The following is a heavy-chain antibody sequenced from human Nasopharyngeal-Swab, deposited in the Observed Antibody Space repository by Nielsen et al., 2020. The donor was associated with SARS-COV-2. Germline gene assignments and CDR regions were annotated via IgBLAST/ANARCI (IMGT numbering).Heavy chain of an antibody. J-gene: IGHJ4*02. CDR3: ARDSWAAAGPGDY. V-gene: IGHV1-69*13. D-gene: IGHD6-13*01. CDR1: GGTSSSYA. Sequence: SVKVSCKASGGTSSSYAISWVRQAPGQGLEWMGGIIPIFGTANYAQKFQGRVTITADESTSTAYMELSSLRSEDTAVYYCARDSWAAAGPGDYWGQGTLVTVSS. CDR2: IIPIFGTA.